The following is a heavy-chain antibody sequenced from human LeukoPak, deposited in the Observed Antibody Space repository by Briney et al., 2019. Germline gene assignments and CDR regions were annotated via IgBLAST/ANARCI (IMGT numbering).Heavy chain of an antibody. D-gene: IGHD4-23*01. V-gene: IGHV1-46*01. CDR2: INPSGDST. CDR3: ARAADYGGAIDY. J-gene: IGHJ4*02. Sequence: ASVKVSCKTSGYTFTSYYMHWVRQAPGQGLEGMGIINPSGDSTSYAQKFQGRVTMTRDMSTSTIYMELSSLRSEDTAVYYCARAADYGGAIDYWGQGTLVTVSS. CDR1: GYTFTSYY.